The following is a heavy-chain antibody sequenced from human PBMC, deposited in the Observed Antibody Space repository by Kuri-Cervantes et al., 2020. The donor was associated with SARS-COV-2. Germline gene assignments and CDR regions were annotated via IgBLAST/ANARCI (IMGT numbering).Heavy chain of an antibody. D-gene: IGHD1-14*01. CDR3: ARAPDGLDV. V-gene: IGHV3-30-3*01. CDR1: GFTFSSYA. Sequence: GGSLRLSCAASGFTFSSYAMHWVRQAPGKGLEWVAVISYDGTKRYYADSVEGRFTISRDTSRTTLYLQMNSLRAEDTAVYYCARAPDGLDVWGQGTTVTVSS. CDR2: ISYDGTKR. J-gene: IGHJ6*02.